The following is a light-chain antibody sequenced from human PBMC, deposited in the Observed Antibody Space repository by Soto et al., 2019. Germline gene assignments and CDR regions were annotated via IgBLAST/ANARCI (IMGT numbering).Light chain of an antibody. CDR3: LQWNSYPRT. CDR1: QAISDE. V-gene: IGKV1-17*01. CDR2: SAF. Sequence: DIQMTQSPSSLSASVGDRVTITCRASQAISDELAWYQQKPGKAPKRLIYSAFSLENGVPSRFSGSGSGTAFTLTIRSLQPEDFATYYCLQWNSYPRTFGGGTKVDIK. J-gene: IGKJ4*01.